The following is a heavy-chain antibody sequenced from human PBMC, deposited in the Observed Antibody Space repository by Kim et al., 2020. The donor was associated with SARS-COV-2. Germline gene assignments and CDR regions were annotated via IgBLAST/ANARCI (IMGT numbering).Heavy chain of an antibody. CDR2: ISSSSSYI. CDR1: GFTFSSYS. CDR3: ARDAVNRDGYNRL. D-gene: IGHD5-12*01. V-gene: IGHV3-21*01. J-gene: IGHJ4*02. Sequence: GGSLRLSCAASGFTFSSYSMNWVRQAPGKGLEWVSSISSSSSYIYYADSVKGRFTISRDNAKNSLYLQMNSLRAEDTAVYYCARDAVNRDGYNRLWGQGTLVTVSS.